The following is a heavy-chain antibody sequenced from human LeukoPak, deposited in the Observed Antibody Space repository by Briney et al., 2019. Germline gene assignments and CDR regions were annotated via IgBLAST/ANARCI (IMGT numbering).Heavy chain of an antibody. Sequence: GGSLRLSCAASGFTFSDYYMSWIRQAPGKGLEWVSYISSSGSTIYYADSVKGRFTISRDNAKNSLYLQMNSLRAEDTAVYYCAKNRVVIFWSGYQNNWFDPWGQGTLVTVSS. CDR3: AKNRVVIFWSGYQNNWFDP. CDR2: ISSSGSTI. J-gene: IGHJ5*02. CDR1: GFTFSDYY. V-gene: IGHV3-11*01. D-gene: IGHD3-3*01.